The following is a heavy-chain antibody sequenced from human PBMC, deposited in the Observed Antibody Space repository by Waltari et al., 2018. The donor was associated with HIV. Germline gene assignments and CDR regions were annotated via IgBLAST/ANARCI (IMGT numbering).Heavy chain of an antibody. CDR2: ISRDGRAT. D-gene: IGHD5-12*01. CDR3: ARGVTVATITPFDQ. V-gene: IGHV3-74*01. Sequence: EVQLVESGGGLVQPGGSQRPSCEASGFPLSTLWMARVRPLPGKGLEWVARISRDGRATTYVDSVKGRFTVSRDNAKNTLSLQMNSLRAEDTAVYYCARGVTVATITPFDQWGQGTLVTVSS. CDR1: GFPLSTLW. J-gene: IGHJ4*02.